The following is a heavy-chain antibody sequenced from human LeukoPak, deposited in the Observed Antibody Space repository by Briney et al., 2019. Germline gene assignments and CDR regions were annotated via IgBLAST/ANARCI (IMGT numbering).Heavy chain of an antibody. V-gene: IGHV4-39*07. CDR3: ASRSNWGPFKDY. J-gene: IGHJ4*02. D-gene: IGHD7-27*01. CDR2: INHSGST. Sequence: PSETLSLTCTVSGGSISSGDYYWSWIRQPPGKGLEWIGEINHSGSTNYNPSLKSRVTISVDTSKNQFSLKLSSVTAADTAVYYCASRSNWGPFKDYWGQGTLVTVSS. CDR1: GGSISSGDYY.